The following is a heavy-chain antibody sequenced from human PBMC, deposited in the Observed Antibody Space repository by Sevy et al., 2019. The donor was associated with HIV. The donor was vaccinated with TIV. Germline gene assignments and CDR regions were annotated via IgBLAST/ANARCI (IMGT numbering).Heavy chain of an antibody. V-gene: IGHV4-59*13. CDR1: GGSISSYY. Sequence: SETLSLTCTVSGGSISSYYWTWIRQSPGKGLEWIGYIYYSGSTNYNPSLKSRVTISVDTSKNQFSLNLSAVTAADTAVYYCARDLKQNWFDPWGQGTLVTVSS. CDR3: ARDLKQNWFDP. CDR2: IYYSGST. J-gene: IGHJ5*02.